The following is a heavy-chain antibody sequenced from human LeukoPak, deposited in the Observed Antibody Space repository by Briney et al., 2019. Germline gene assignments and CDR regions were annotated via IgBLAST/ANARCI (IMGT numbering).Heavy chain of an antibody. CDR1: GIVFSNTA. V-gene: IGHV3-23*01. Sequence: PGGSLRLSCAASGIVFSNTAMNWARQSPGRGLEWISAISGGGARTFYADSVKGRFTISRDNSKNMVYLQMNSLRVDDTAIYYCGKDGGQYSSGPEFDPRGQGALVTVSS. CDR3: GKDGGQYSSGPEFDP. CDR2: ISGGGART. D-gene: IGHD3-22*01. J-gene: IGHJ5*02.